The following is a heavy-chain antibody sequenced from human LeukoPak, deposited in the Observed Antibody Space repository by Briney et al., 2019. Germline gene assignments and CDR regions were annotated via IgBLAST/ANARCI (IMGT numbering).Heavy chain of an antibody. CDR2: INHSGST. CDR1: GGSFSGYY. J-gene: IGHJ4*02. V-gene: IGHV4-34*01. D-gene: IGHD4-17*01. CDR3: ARQGEYGDYGQKILGYFDY. Sequence: SETLSLTCAVYGGSFSGYYWSWIRQPPGKGLEWIGEINHSGSTNYNPSLKSRVTISVDTSKNQFSLKLSSVTAADTAVYYCARQGEYGDYGQKILGYFDYWGQGTLVTVSS.